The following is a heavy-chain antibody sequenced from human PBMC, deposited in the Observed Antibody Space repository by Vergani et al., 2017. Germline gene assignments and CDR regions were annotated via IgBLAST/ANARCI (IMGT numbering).Heavy chain of an antibody. D-gene: IGHD3-3*01. CDR1: GYTFTSYD. V-gene: IGHV1-8*01. CDR3: ASQSLRDFWSGFRAYDAFDI. Sequence: QVQLVQSGAEVKKPGASVKVSCKASGYTFTSYDINWVRQATGQGLEWMGWMNPNSGNTGYAQKFQGRVTMTRNTSISTAYMELSSLRSEDTAVYYCASQSLRDFWSGFRAYDAFDIWGQGTMVTVSS. CDR2: MNPNSGNT. J-gene: IGHJ3*02.